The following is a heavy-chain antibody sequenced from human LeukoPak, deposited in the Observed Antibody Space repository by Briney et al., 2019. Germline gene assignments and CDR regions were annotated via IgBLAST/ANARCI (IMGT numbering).Heavy chain of an antibody. J-gene: IGHJ3*02. CDR2: IYYSGKT. Sequence: SETLSLTCADSGGSISNHYWSWIRQPPEKGLEWIGYIYYSGKTYYSPSLHSRVTISIDTSKNHFSLKLTSVTAADTAVYYCAPLLDNDSRCDPDTFDMWGQGTMVTVSS. V-gene: IGHV4-59*11. CDR1: GGSISNHY. CDR3: APLLDNDSRCDPDTFDM. D-gene: IGHD3-22*01.